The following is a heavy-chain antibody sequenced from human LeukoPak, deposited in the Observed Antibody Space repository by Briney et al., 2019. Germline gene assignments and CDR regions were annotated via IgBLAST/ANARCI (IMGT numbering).Heavy chain of an antibody. CDR2: INPNSGGT. D-gene: IGHD6-19*01. CDR3: ARVVMLAVAEEFDY. Sequence: GASVKVSCKASGYTFTGYYMHWVRQAPGQGLEWMGWINPNSGGTNYAQKFQGWVTMTRDTSISTAYMELSRLRSDDTAVYYCARVVMLAVAEEFDYWGQGTLVTVSS. CDR1: GYTFTGYY. J-gene: IGHJ4*02. V-gene: IGHV1-2*04.